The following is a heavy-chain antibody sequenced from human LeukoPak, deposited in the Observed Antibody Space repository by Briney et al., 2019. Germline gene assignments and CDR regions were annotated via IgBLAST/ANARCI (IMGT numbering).Heavy chain of an antibody. Sequence: GGSLRLSCAASGFSFSASWMTWVRQAPGKGLEWVANIRYDGSEKQYMGTVRGRFTVSRDNAKNSLYLQMDSLRAEDTAVYYCSKDPYDTDDNYFAAFYNWGQGTMATVSS. CDR2: IRYDGSEK. D-gene: IGHD3-10*01. V-gene: IGHV3-7*01. CDR3: SKDPYDTDDNYFAAFYN. CDR1: GFSFSASW. J-gene: IGHJ3*02.